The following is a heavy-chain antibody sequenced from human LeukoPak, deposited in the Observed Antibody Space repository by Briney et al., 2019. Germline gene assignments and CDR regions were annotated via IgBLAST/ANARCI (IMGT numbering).Heavy chain of an antibody. J-gene: IGHJ3*02. Sequence: ASVKVSCKASGYTFTDYYMHWVRQAPGQGLEWMGWINPNSGGTNYAQKFQGRVAMTRDTSISTAYMELSRLRSDDTAVYYCASGFMGYDRSGYYDDAFDIWGQGTMVTVS. D-gene: IGHD3-22*01. V-gene: IGHV1-2*02. CDR2: INPNSGGT. CDR1: GYTFTDYY. CDR3: ASGFMGYDRSGYYDDAFDI.